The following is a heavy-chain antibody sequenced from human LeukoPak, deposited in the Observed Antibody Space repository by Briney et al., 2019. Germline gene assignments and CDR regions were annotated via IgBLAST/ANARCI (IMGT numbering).Heavy chain of an antibody. CDR1: GFTFSSYG. D-gene: IGHD3-10*01. J-gene: IGHJ3*02. V-gene: IGHV3-30*18. CDR3: AKIHTSRGAFDI. Sequence: GGSLRLSCAASGFTFSSYGMHWVRQAPGKGLEWVAVISYDGSNKYYADSVKGRSTISRDNSKNTLYLQMNSLRAEDTAVYYCAKIHTSRGAFDIWGQGTMVTVSS. CDR2: ISYDGSNK.